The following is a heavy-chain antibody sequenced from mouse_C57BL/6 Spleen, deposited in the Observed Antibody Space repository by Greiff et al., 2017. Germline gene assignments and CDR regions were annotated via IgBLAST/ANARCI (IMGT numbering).Heavy chain of an antibody. J-gene: IGHJ4*01. CDR1: GYTFTSYW. CDR2: IYPGSGST. D-gene: IGHD1-1*01. CDR3: ARSGDYYGRRYAMDY. Sequence: QVQLQQPGAELVKPGASVKMSCKASGYTFTSYWITWVKQRPGQGLEWIGDIYPGSGSTNYNEKFKSKATLTVDTSSSTAYMQLSSLTSEDSAVYYCARSGDYYGRRYAMDYWGQGTSVTVSS. V-gene: IGHV1-55*01.